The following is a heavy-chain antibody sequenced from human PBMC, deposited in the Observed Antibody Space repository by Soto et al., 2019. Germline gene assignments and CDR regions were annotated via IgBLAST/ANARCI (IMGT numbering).Heavy chain of an antibody. V-gene: IGHV3-23*01. CDR1: GFTFSSYA. Sequence: GGSLRLSCTASGFTFSSYAMSWVRQAPGKGLEWVSAISGSGGSTYYADSVKGRFTISRDNSKNTLYLQMNSLRAEDTAVYYCAKALMYYDILTGYFSFDWFDPWGQGTLVTVSS. CDR2: ISGSGGST. CDR3: AKALMYYDILTGYFSFDWFDP. J-gene: IGHJ5*02. D-gene: IGHD3-9*01.